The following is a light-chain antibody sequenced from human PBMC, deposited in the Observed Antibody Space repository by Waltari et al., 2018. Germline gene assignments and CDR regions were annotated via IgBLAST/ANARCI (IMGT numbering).Light chain of an antibody. J-gene: IGKJ5*01. Sequence: EIVLTQSPVTLSLSPGERATLSCRASQSVDSYLAWYQPKRGQPPRLLIYDTSNRATGIPARFSGSGSGTDFTLTISSLEPDDFAVYFCQLRIKWPPEITFGQGTRLEIK. CDR1: QSVDSY. CDR2: DTS. V-gene: IGKV3-11*01. CDR3: QLRIKWPPEIT.